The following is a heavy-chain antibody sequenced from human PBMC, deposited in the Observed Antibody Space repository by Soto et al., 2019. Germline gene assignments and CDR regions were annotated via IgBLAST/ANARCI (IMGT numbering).Heavy chain of an antibody. J-gene: IGHJ6*02. CDR3: TTQFFLSSRKPPEDV. CDR2: LSGSSLNT. V-gene: IGHV3-23*01. Sequence: EVRLLESGGGLVQPGGSLRLSCEGSGFTFGNYAMTWVRQGPGRGLEWVSALSGSSLNTYYAHSVKGRFTISRDNSKNTMYLEMNGLRVDDTAVYYCTTQFFLSSRKPPEDVWGQGTPVAVSS. CDR1: GFTFGNYA.